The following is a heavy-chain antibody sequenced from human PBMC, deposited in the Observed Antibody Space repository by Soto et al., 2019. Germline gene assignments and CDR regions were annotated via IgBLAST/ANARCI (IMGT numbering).Heavy chain of an antibody. CDR2: IYYSGST. J-gene: IGHJ4*02. V-gene: IGHV4-39*01. Sequence: SETLSLPCTVSGGSISSSSYYWGWIRQPPGKGLEWIGSIYYSGSTYYNPSLKSRVTISVDTSKNQFSLKLSSVTAADTAVYYCARRVSRTIFAYWGQGTLVTVSS. CDR3: ARRVSRTIFAY. D-gene: IGHD2-8*01. CDR1: GGSISSSSYY.